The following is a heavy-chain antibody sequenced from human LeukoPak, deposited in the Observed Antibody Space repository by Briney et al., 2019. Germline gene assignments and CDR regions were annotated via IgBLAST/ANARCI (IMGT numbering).Heavy chain of an antibody. V-gene: IGHV3-23*01. CDR1: GFTFSSYA. CDR2: ISGSGGST. CDR3: AKSNDDFWSGHVYYYYYMDV. Sequence: PGGSLRLSCAASGFTFSSYAMSWVRQAPGRGREGVSAISGSGGSTYYADSVKGRFTISRDNSKNTLYLQMNSLRAEDTAVYYCAKSNDDFWSGHVYYYYYMDVWGKGTTVTVYS. J-gene: IGHJ6*03. D-gene: IGHD3-3*01.